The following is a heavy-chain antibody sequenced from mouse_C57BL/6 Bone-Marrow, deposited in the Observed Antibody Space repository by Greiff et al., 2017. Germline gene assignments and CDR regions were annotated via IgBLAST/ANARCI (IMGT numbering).Heavy chain of an antibody. CDR1: GYTFTSYG. J-gene: IGHJ2*01. D-gene: IGHD1-1*01. V-gene: IGHV1-81*01. CDR3: ARSRNSTVVDTDD. CDR2: IYPRSGNT. Sequence: VQLQQSGAELARPGASVKLSCKASGYTFTSYGISWVKQRTGQGLEWIGEIYPRSGNTYYNEKFKGKATLTADKSSSTAYMELRRLTSEDSAVYFSARSRNSTVVDTDDWGKGTTLTVSS.